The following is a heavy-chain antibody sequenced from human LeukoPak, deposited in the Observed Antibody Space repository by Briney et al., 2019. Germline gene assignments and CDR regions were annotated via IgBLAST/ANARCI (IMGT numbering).Heavy chain of an antibody. J-gene: IGHJ4*02. CDR1: GFTFSYYA. D-gene: IGHD3-22*01. CDR3: AKGPTYDSLPYYFDY. V-gene: IGHV3-64D*09. CDR2: ISSNGGST. Sequence: WGSLRLSCSASGFTFSYYAMHWVRQPAGKGLEFVSGISSNGGSTYYADSLKGRFTVSRDNSNNTLYLQTSSLRAEDTAIYYCAKGPTYDSLPYYFDYWGQGTLVTVSS.